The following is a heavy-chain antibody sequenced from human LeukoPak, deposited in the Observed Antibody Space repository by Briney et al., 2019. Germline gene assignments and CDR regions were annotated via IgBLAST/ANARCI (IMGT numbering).Heavy chain of an antibody. CDR1: GFNFSRYW. J-gene: IGHJ3*02. Sequence: GGSLRLSCATSGFNFSRYWINWVRQAPGKGLEWVANIKEDGNEKFYLDSVKGRFAISRDTAKKSVHLQMNSLSAEDTAVYYCARSKRVWFGVGGAFDIWGQGTMVTVSS. V-gene: IGHV3-7*01. D-gene: IGHD3-10*01. CDR3: ARSKRVWFGVGGAFDI. CDR2: IKEDGNEK.